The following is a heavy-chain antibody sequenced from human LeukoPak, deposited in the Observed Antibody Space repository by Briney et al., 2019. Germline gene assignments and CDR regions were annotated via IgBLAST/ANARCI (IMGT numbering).Heavy chain of an antibody. CDR2: IYYSGST. V-gene: IGHV4-61*01. D-gene: IGHD4-11*01. CDR1: GGSVSSGSYY. CDR3: AREDPRTVN. J-gene: IGHJ4*02. Sequence: SETLSLTCTVSGGSVSSGSYYWSWIRQPTGKGLEWIGYIYYSGSTNYNPSLKSRVTISVDTSKNQFSLKLSSVTAADTAVYYCAREDPRTVNWGQGTLVTVSS.